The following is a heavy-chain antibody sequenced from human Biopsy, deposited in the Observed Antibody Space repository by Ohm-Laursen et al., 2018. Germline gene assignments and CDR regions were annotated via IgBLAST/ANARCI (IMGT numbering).Heavy chain of an antibody. CDR3: ARGSFPPDF. V-gene: IGHV3-23*01. CDR1: GFTFSSHA. Sequence: SLRLSCTASGFTFSSHAMAWVRQAPGKGLEWVSGIRDSGDSAYYADSVKGRFTISRDNAKNSLYLQMNSLRAEDTAVYYCARGSFPPDFWGQGTLVTVSS. CDR2: IRDSGDSA. J-gene: IGHJ4*02. D-gene: IGHD2/OR15-2a*01.